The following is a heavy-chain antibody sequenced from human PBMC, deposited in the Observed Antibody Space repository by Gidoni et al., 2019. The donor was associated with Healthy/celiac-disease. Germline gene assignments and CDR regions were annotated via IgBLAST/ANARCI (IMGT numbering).Heavy chain of an antibody. CDR1: GGTFSSYA. D-gene: IGHD3-22*01. J-gene: IGHJ5*02. V-gene: IGHV1-69*04. Sequence: QVQLVQSGAEVKKPGSSVKVSCKASGGTFSSYAISWVRQAPGQGLAWMGRIIPILGIANYAQKFQGRVTITADKSTSTAYMELSSLRSEDTAVYYCARGRGYYDSSGYSGWFDPWGQGTLVTVSS. CDR3: ARGRGYYDSSGYSGWFDP. CDR2: IIPILGIA.